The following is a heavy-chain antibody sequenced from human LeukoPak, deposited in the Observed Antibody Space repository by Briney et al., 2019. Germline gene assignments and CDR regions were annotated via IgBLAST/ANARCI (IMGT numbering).Heavy chain of an antibody. V-gene: IGHV3-23*01. CDR3: AKEGGCSSTSCYTGRPFDY. D-gene: IGHD2-2*02. J-gene: IGHJ4*02. Sequence: GGSLRLSCAASGFTFSSYGMHWVRQAPGKGLEWVSVVSGSGGSTYYADSVKGRFTISRDNSKNTLYLQMNSLRAEDTAVYYCAKEGGCSSTSCYTGRPFDYWGQGTLVTVSS. CDR2: VSGSGGST. CDR1: GFTFSSYG.